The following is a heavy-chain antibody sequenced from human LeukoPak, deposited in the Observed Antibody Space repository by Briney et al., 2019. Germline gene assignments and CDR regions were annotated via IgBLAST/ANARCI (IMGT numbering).Heavy chain of an antibody. Sequence: PGGSLRLSCAASGNYWTHWVRQAPGKGLVWVSHINSDGSWTSYADSVKGRFTISKDNAKNTVYLQMNNLRAEDTAVYYCVSFYETYWGQGTLVTVSS. CDR2: INSDGSWT. J-gene: IGHJ4*02. CDR1: GNYW. D-gene: IGHD2-2*01. CDR3: VSFYETY. V-gene: IGHV3-74*01.